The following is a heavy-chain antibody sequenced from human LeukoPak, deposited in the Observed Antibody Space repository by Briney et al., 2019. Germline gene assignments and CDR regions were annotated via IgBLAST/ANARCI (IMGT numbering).Heavy chain of an antibody. Sequence: PGGSLRLSCAASGFTFSSYEMSWVRQAPRKGLEWVSYITTSGTTIKYADSVKGRFTISRDNANDALYLQMNSLRAEDTAVYYCTRTQFFDYWGQGTLVTVSS. D-gene: IGHD4-11*01. V-gene: IGHV3-48*03. CDR1: GFTFSSYE. CDR2: ITTSGTTI. J-gene: IGHJ4*02. CDR3: TRTQFFDY.